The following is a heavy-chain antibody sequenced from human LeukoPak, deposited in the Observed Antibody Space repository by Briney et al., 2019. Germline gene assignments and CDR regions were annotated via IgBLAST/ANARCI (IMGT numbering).Heavy chain of an antibody. J-gene: IGHJ5*02. V-gene: IGHV4-30-2*01. CDR3: ARDTSNYGGNSVFDP. CDR2: IYHSGST. CDR1: GGSISSGGYY. Sequence: PSETLSLTCTVSGGSISSGGYYWSWIRQPPGKGLEWIGYIYHSGSTYYNPSLKSRVTISVDRSKNQFSLKLSSVTAADTAVYYCARDTSNYGGNSVFDPWGQGILVTVSS. D-gene: IGHD4-23*01.